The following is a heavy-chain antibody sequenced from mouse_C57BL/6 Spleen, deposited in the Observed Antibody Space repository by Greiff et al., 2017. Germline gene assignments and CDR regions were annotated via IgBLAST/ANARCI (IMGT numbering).Heavy chain of an antibody. CDR3: ASGIYYDYDY. D-gene: IGHD2-4*01. J-gene: IGHJ2*01. Sequence: QVQLQQPGAELVRPGSSVKLSCKASGYTFTSYWMHWVKQRPIQGLEWIGNIDPSDSETHYNQKFKDKATLTVDKSSSTAYMQLSSLTSEDSAVYYCASGIYYDYDYWGRGTTLTVSS. CDR1: GYTFTSYW. V-gene: IGHV1-52*01. CDR2: IDPSDSET.